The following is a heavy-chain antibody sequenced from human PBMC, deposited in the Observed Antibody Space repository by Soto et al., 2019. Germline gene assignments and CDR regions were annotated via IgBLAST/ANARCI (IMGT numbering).Heavy chain of an antibody. Sequence: GGSLRLSCAASGFTFSSYGMHWVRQAPGKGLEWVAVIWYDGSNKYYADSVKGRFTISRDNSKNTLYLQMNSLRAEDTAVYYCARGDLLEWDPFDYWGQGTLVTVSS. CDR3: ARGDLLEWDPFDY. J-gene: IGHJ4*02. D-gene: IGHD3-3*01. CDR2: IWYDGSNK. CDR1: GFTFSSYG. V-gene: IGHV3-33*01.